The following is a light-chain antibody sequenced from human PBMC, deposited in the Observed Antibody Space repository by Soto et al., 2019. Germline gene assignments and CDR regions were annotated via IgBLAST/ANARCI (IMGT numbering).Light chain of an antibody. CDR2: EDT. CDR3: CAYAGSTSYVV. J-gene: IGLJ7*01. V-gene: IGLV2-23*01. Sequence: QSALTQPASVSGSPGQSIIISCTGTSSDIGSYDRVSWYQWHPGKAPKLMLYEDTRRPSGISNRFAGSKSGNTASLTISGLQAEDEADYYCCAYAGSTSYVVFGGGTQLTVL. CDR1: SSDIGSYDR.